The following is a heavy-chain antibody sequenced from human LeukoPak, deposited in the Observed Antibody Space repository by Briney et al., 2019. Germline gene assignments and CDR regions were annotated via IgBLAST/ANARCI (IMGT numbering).Heavy chain of an antibody. J-gene: IGHJ4*02. CDR2: ISYDGSNK. CDR3: ARVQGRYSYGSGFDY. Sequence: GGSLRLSCAASGFTFSSYAMHWVRQAPGKGLEWVAVISYDGSNKYYADSVKGRFTISRDNSKNTLYLLMNSLRAEDTAVYYCARVQGRYSYGSGFDYWGQGTLVTVSS. CDR1: GFTFSSYA. V-gene: IGHV3-30*04. D-gene: IGHD5-18*01.